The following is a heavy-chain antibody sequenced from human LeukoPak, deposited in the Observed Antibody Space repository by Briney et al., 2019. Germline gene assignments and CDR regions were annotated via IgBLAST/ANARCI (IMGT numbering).Heavy chain of an antibody. D-gene: IGHD3-10*01. CDR3: ARVLWFGEFPSWFDP. J-gene: IGHJ5*02. V-gene: IGHV4-59*08. Sequence: SETLSLTCTVSGGSISSYYWSWIRQPPGKGLEWIGYIYYSGSTNYNPSLKSRVTISVDTSKNQFSLKLSSVTAADTAVYYCARVLWFGEFPSWFDPWGQGTLVTVSS. CDR2: IYYSGST. CDR1: GGSISSYY.